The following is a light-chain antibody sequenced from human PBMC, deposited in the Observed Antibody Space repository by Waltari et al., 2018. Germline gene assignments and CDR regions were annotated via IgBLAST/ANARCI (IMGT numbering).Light chain of an antibody. Sequence: DIHMTQSPSTLSAPGGVRVINTSRASQIISSWLAWYQQKPGKAPKLLIYKASSLESGVPSRFSGSGSGTEFTLNISSLQPDDFATYYCQQYNSYPTTFGQGTKVEIK. CDR1: QIISSW. V-gene: IGKV1-5*03. J-gene: IGKJ1*01. CDR2: KAS. CDR3: QQYNSYPTT.